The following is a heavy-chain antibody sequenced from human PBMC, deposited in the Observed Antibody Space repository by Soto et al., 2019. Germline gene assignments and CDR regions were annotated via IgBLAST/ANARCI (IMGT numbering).Heavy chain of an antibody. Sequence: QVQLQESGPGLVKPSETLSLTCTVSGGSISSYYWSWIRQPPGKGLEWIGYIYYSGSTNYNPSLKSRVTISVATSQNQFSLKLSSVTAADTAVYYCARTTYGDYVWFDPWGQGTLVTVSS. V-gene: IGHV4-59*01. CDR3: ARTTYGDYVWFDP. CDR1: GGSISSYY. J-gene: IGHJ5*02. D-gene: IGHD4-17*01. CDR2: IYYSGST.